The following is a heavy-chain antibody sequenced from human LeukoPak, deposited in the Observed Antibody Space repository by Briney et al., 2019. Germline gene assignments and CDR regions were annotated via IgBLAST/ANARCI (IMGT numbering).Heavy chain of an antibody. V-gene: IGHV4-39*02. J-gene: IGHJ4*02. Sequence: SETLSLTCTVSGGSISSSGYYWGWIRQPPGKGLEWVGSVYYTGSTFYNPSLKSRVTTSVDTSKNHFSLNLSSVTAADTAVYYCARHRGRYYDSGSYYYFDYWGQGALVTVSS. D-gene: IGHD3-10*01. CDR2: VYYTGST. CDR1: GGSISSSGYY. CDR3: ARHRGRYYDSGSYYYFDY.